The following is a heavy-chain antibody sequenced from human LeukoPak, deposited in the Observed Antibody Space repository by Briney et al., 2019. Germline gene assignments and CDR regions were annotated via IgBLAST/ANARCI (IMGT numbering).Heavy chain of an antibody. J-gene: IGHJ6*03. CDR1: GGSISSYY. V-gene: IGHV4-59*01. Sequence: PSETLSLTCTVSGGSISSYYWSWIRQPPGKGLEWIGYIYYSGSTNYNPSLKSRVTISVDTSKNQFSLKLSSVTAADTAVYYCARVIYGSGSYFSRYYYYVDVWGKGTTVTISS. CDR3: ARVIYGSGSYFSRYYYYVDV. CDR2: IYYSGST. D-gene: IGHD3-10*01.